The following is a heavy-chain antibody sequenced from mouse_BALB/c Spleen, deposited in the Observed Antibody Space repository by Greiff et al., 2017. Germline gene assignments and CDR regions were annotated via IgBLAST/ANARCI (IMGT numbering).Heavy chain of an antibody. V-gene: IGHV7-3*02. Sequence: VQLKESGGGLVQPGGSLRLSCATSGFTFTDYYMSWVRQPPGKALEWLGFIRNKANGYTTEYSASVKGRFTISRENSQSILYLQMNTLRAEDSATYYCARGYGGFAYWGQGTLVTVSA. CDR1: GFTFTDYY. J-gene: IGHJ3*01. CDR2: IRNKANGYTT. D-gene: IGHD1-1*02. CDR3: ARGYGGFAY.